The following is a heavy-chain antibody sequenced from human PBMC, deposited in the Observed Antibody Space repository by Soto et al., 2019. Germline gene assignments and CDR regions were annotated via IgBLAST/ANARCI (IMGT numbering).Heavy chain of an antibody. CDR3: AKVLRFYDYIWGSYRHPYFDY. CDR1: GFTFSTYA. J-gene: IGHJ4*02. V-gene: IGHV3-23*01. Sequence: GGSLRLSCAASGFTFSTYAMTWVRQAPGRGLEWVSSISGSADNTYYADSVKGRFTISRDNSKNTLYLQMHSLRAEDTAVYYCAKVLRFYDYIWGSYRHPYFDYWGQGTLVTVSS. D-gene: IGHD3-16*02. CDR2: ISGSADNT.